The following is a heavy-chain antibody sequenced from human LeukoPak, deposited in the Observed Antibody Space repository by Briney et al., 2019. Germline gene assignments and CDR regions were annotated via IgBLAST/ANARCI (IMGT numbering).Heavy chain of an antibody. J-gene: IGHJ5*02. Sequence: PGGCLRLSCAASGFTFSSYEMNWVRQAPGKGLEWVSYISSSGSTIYYADSVKGRFTISRDNAKNSLYLQMNSLRAEDTAVYYCARYYSGSSGGWFDPWGQGTLVTASS. D-gene: IGHD1-26*01. CDR3: ARYYSGSSGGWFDP. CDR1: GFTFSSYE. CDR2: ISSSGSTI. V-gene: IGHV3-48*03.